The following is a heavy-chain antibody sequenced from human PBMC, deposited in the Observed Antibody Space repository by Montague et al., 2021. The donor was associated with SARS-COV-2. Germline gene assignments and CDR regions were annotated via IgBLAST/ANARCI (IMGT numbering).Heavy chain of an antibody. J-gene: IGHJ4*02. V-gene: IGHV4-59*08. CDR2: VLYNKGT. CDR3: VRHSHYDGLNGPPDF. Sequence: TLSLTCTVSGVSVTDYYWSWIRQPPGKGLEWVGDVLYNKGTNFNPSLKSRVAISVDTSKNQFSLRLTSVTAADTAFYYCVRHSHYDGLNGPPDFWDQGTLVTVSS. D-gene: IGHD3-9*01. CDR1: GVSVTDYY.